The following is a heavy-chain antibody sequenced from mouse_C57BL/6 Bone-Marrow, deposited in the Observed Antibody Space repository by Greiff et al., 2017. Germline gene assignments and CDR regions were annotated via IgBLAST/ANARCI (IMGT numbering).Heavy chain of an antibody. V-gene: IGHV14-4*01. Sequence: EVHLVESGAELVRPGASVKLSCTASGFNIKDDYMHWVKQRPEQGLEWIGWIDPENGDTEYASKFQGKATITADTSSNTAYLQLSSLTSEDTAVYYCTPYYDYFDYWGQGTTLTVSS. CDR1: GFNIKDDY. CDR3: TPYYDYFDY. CDR2: IDPENGDT. D-gene: IGHD2-4*01. J-gene: IGHJ2*01.